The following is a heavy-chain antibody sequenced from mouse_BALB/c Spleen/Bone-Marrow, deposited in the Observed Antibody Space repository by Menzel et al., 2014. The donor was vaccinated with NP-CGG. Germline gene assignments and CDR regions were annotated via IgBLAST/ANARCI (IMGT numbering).Heavy chain of an antibody. J-gene: IGHJ4*01. CDR1: GFTFTDYY. Sequence: EVKLEESGAGLVQPGGSLILSCATSGFTFTDYYMSWVRQPPGKALEWLGFIRNKANGYTTEYSASVKGRFTISRDNSQSILYLQMNTLRAEDSATYYCARDDYYAMDYWGQGTSVTVSS. CDR3: ARDDYYAMDY. V-gene: IGHV7-3*02. CDR2: IRNKANGYTT.